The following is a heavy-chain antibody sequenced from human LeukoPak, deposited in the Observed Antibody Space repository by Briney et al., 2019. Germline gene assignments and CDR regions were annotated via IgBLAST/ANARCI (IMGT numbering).Heavy chain of an antibody. Sequence: PRRSLRLSCAASGFTFSSYGMHWVRQAPGKGLEWVAVIWYDGSNKYYADSVKGRFTISRDNSKNTLYLQMNSLRAEDTAVYYCAKDRFFYDSSGSSDYWGQGTLVTVSS. CDR2: IWYDGSNK. CDR3: AKDRFFYDSSGSSDY. J-gene: IGHJ4*02. V-gene: IGHV3-33*06. D-gene: IGHD3-22*01. CDR1: GFTFSSYG.